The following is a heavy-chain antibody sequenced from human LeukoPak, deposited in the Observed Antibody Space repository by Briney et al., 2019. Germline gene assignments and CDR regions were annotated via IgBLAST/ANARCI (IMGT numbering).Heavy chain of an antibody. CDR2: INHSGST. CDR3: ASSSGYYKRYFDY. Sequence: PSETLSLTCAVYGGSFSGYYWSWISQPPGKGLEWIGEINHSGSTNYNPSLKSRVTISVDTSKDQFSLKLSSVTAADTAVYYCASSSGYYKRYFDYWGQGTLVTVSS. D-gene: IGHD3-22*01. V-gene: IGHV4-34*01. CDR1: GGSFSGYY. J-gene: IGHJ4*02.